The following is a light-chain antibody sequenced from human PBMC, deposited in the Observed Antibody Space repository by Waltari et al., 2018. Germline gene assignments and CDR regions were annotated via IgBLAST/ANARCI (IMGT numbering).Light chain of an antibody. J-gene: IGKJ1*01. CDR2: KAS. CDR1: QSISSW. Sequence: DIQMTQSPSTLSASVGDRVTITCRASQSISSWLAWYQQKPGKAPNLLIYKASTLESRVPSRFSASGSVTEFTLTISSLQPEDFATYHCQQYSSYRAFGQGTTVEIK. V-gene: IGKV1-5*03. CDR3: QQYSSYRA.